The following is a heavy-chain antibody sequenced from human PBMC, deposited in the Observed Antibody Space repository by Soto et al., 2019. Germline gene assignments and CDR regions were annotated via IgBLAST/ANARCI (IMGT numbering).Heavy chain of an antibody. V-gene: IGHV3-49*03. CDR3: IGSFPF. Sequence: HPGGSLRLSCTASGFPFGNFLMSWFRQAPGKGMEWVGFIRSQPYGGTAEYAASVRGRFTISRDDSKGIAYLQMNSLQTEDSGVYYCIGSFPFRGQGTLVTVSS. CDR1: GFPFGNFL. CDR2: IRSQPYGGTA. D-gene: IGHD3-10*01. J-gene: IGHJ4*02.